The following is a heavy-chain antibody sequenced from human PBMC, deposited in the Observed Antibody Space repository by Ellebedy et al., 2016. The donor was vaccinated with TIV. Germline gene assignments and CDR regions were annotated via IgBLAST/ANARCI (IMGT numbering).Heavy chain of an antibody. CDR1: GFTFSSYS. CDR3: ARVGSSSLLSYYGMDV. Sequence: GGSLKISCAASGFTFSSYSMNWVRQAPGKGLEWVSYISSSSSTRYYADSVKGRFTISRDNAKNSLYLQMNSLRDEDTAVYYCARVGSSSLLSYYGMDVWGQGTTVTVSS. D-gene: IGHD6-6*01. J-gene: IGHJ6*02. CDR2: ISSSSSTR. V-gene: IGHV3-48*02.